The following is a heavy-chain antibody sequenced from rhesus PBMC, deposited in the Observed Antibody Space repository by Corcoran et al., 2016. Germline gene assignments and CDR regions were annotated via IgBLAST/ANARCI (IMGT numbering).Heavy chain of an antibody. CDR1: GGSISNNY. V-gene: IGHV4-173*01. J-gene: IGHJ4*01. CDR2: ISGSGGNT. Sequence: QLQLQESGPGLVKPSETLSLTCAVSGGSISNNYWSWIRQPPGKGLEGIGRISGSGGNTDYNPSLKRRVTISRDTSKNQFSRKLRSVTAADTAVYYCAISCFDYWGQGVLVTVSS. CDR3: AISCFDY.